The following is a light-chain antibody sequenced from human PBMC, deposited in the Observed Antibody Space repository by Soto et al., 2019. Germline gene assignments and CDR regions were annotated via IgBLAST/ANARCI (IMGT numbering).Light chain of an antibody. CDR2: GNS. Sequence: QSVLTQPPSVSGAPGQRVTISCTGSSSNIGAGYDVHWYQQLPGTAPKLLIYGNSNRPSGVPDRFSGSKSGTSASLAITGLQAEDEADYYRQSYDSSLSGSGVFGGGTKLTVL. V-gene: IGLV1-40*01. CDR1: SSNIGAGYD. CDR3: QSYDSSLSGSGV. J-gene: IGLJ3*02.